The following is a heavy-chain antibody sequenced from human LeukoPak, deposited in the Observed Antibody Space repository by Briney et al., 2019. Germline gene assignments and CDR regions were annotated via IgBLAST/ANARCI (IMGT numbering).Heavy chain of an antibody. CDR2: INPSGGST. CDR1: GYTFTNYY. CDR3: ARAQSNSWYYFDY. D-gene: IGHD6-13*01. V-gene: IGHV1-46*01. Sequence: ASVKVSCKASGYTFTNYYMHWVRPAPGQGLEWMGIINPSGGSTSYAQNFQGRVTMTRDTSTSTVYMELTSLRSEDTAVYYCARAQSNSWYYFDYWGQGTLVTVSS. J-gene: IGHJ4*02.